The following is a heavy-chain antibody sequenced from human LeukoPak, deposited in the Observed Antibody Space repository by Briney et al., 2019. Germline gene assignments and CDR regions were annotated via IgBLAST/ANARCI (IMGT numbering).Heavy chain of an antibody. CDR2: IYHSGST. V-gene: IGHV4-38-2*02. Sequence: SETLSLTCTVSGYSISSGYYWGWIRQPPGKGLEWIGSIYHSGSTYYNPSLKSRVTISVDTSKNQFSLKLSSVTAADTAVYYCARDPVGVDTAMVKAFDIWGQGTMVTVSS. CDR1: GYSISSGYY. J-gene: IGHJ3*02. CDR3: ARDPVGVDTAMVKAFDI. D-gene: IGHD5-18*01.